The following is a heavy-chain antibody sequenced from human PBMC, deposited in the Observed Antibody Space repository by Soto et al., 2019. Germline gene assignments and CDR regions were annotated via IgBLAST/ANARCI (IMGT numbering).Heavy chain of an antibody. J-gene: IGHJ4*02. CDR3: AGEVEARGGEYDY. CDR1: GYTFTTYG. V-gene: IGHV1-18*01. Sequence: QVQLVQSGAEVKKPGASVKVSCKASGYTFTTYGISWMRQAPGQGLEWMGWISGYNGNRNYAQNRQGRVTVTTDTSTSTAYMELRNLRSDETAGYYCAGEVEARGGEYDYWGQGTLVIVSS. D-gene: IGHD3-16*01. CDR2: ISGYNGNR.